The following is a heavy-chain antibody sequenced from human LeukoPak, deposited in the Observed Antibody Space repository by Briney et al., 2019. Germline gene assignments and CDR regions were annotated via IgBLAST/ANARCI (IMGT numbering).Heavy chain of an antibody. D-gene: IGHD2-15*01. V-gene: IGHV4-59*08. J-gene: IGHJ6*02. CDR1: GGSISSYY. Sequence: SSETLSLTCTVSGGSISSYYWSWIRQPPGKGLEWIGYIYYSGSTHYNPSLKSRVTISVDTSKNQFSLKMSSVTAADTAVYYCARRVLADPERGPENYYYYYGMDVWGQGTTVTVSS. CDR2: IYYSGST. CDR3: ARRVLADPERGPENYYYYYGMDV.